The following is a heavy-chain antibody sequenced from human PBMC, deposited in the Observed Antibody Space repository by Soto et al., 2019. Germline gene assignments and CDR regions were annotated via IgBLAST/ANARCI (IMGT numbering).Heavy chain of an antibody. J-gene: IGHJ6*02. Sequence: QVQLVQSGAEVKKPGASVKVSCKASGYTFTGYYMHWVRQAPGQGLEWMGWINPNSGGTNYAQKFQGRVTMTRDTSISTAYMELSRLRSDDTAVYYCARVLISYGLVRYYYYGMDVWGQGTTVTVSS. CDR2: INPNSGGT. CDR1: GYTFTGYY. V-gene: IGHV1-2*02. D-gene: IGHD5-18*01. CDR3: ARVLISYGLVRYYYYGMDV.